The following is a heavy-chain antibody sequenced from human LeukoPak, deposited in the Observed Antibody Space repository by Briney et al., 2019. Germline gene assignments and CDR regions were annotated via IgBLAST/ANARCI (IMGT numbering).Heavy chain of an antibody. CDR1: SGSFRTYY. V-gene: IGHV4-59*01. CDR2: IFYNEGT. CDR3: ARVGVDYSGNIIKYYFDY. D-gene: IGHD4-23*01. Sequence: RPSETLSLTCTVSSGSFRTYYWSWIRQPPGKGLEWIGYIFYNEGTSYNPSLKSRVIISVDTSKNQFSLKLSPVTAADTAVYYCARVGVDYSGNIIKYYFDYWGQGTLVTVSS. J-gene: IGHJ4*02.